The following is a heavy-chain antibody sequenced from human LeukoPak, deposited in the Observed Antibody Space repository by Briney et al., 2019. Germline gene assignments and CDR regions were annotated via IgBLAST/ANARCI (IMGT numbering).Heavy chain of an antibody. D-gene: IGHD5-24*01. CDR2: ISVSGGTT. V-gene: IGHV3-23*01. J-gene: IGHJ4*02. Sequence: GGSLRLSCAASGFTFSSYAMSWVRQAPGKGLEWVSTISVSGGTTYYADSVKGRFTISRDNSRNTLYLQMNSLRAEDTAIFYCVQDGDAYNSFDYWGQGTLVPVSS. CDR1: GFTFSSYA. CDR3: VQDGDAYNSFDY.